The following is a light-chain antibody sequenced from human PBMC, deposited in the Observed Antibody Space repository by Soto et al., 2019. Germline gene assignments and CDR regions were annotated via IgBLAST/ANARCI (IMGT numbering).Light chain of an antibody. J-gene: IGLJ1*01. CDR2: DTS. Sequence: QAVVTQEPSLTVSPGGTVTLTCGSITGAVTSGHYPYWFQQKPGQAPRTLIYDTSNKHSWTPARFSGSLLGGKAALTLSGAHPEDEAEYYCLLSYSGASYVFGTGTKVTVL. V-gene: IGLV7-46*01. CDR1: TGAVTSGHY. CDR3: LLSYSGASYV.